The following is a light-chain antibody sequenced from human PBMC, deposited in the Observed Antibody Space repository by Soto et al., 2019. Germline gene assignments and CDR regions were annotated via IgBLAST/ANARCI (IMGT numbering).Light chain of an antibody. V-gene: IGKV3-20*01. CDR1: QSVSSNY. J-gene: IGKJ1*01. CDR3: QQYGSSLWT. CDR2: GAS. Sequence: EIVLTQSPGTLSLSPGERATLSCRASQSVSSNYLAWYQQKPGQAPRLLLYGASSRATGIPDRFGGSGSGTDFTLTISRLEPEDFAVYYCQQYGSSLWTFGQGTKV.